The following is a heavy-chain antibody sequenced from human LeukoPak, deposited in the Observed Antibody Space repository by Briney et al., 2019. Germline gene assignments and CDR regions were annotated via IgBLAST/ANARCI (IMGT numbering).Heavy chain of an antibody. J-gene: IGHJ3*02. Sequence: ASVKVSCKASGYTFTGYYMHWVRQAPGQGLEWMGWINPNSGGTNYAQKFQGRVTMTRDTSISTAYMELSRLRSDDTAVYYCARDLSRITMIVVWQGAFDIWGQGTMVTVSS. CDR3: ARDLSRITMIVVWQGAFDI. CDR1: GYTFTGYY. V-gene: IGHV1-2*02. D-gene: IGHD3-22*01. CDR2: INPNSGGT.